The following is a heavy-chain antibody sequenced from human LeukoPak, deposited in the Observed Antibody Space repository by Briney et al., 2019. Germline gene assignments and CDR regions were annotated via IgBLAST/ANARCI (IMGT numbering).Heavy chain of an antibody. CDR2: ISSSGSTT. V-gene: IGHV3-48*03. CDR1: GFTFSSYE. J-gene: IGHJ6*04. Sequence: SGGSLRLSCAASGFTFSSYEMNWVRQAPGKGLEWVSYISSSGSTTYYADSVKGRFTISRDNAKNSLYLQMNSLRAEDTAVYYCARPSVAGTYGYYYGMDVRGKGTTVTVTS. D-gene: IGHD6-19*01. CDR3: ARPSVAGTYGYYYGMDV.